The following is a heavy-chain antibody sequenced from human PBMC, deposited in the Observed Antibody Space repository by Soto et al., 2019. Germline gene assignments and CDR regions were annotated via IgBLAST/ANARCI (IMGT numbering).Heavy chain of an antibody. J-gene: IGHJ4*02. CDR1: GFTFSSYA. D-gene: IGHD3-16*01. Sequence: QVQLVESGGGVVQPGRSLRLSCAASGFTFSSYAMHWVRQAPGKGLEWVAVISYDGSNKYYADSVKGRFTISRDNSKNTLYLQMNSLRAEDTAVYYCARDQGQFWDFDYWGQGTLVTVSS. CDR3: ARDQGQFWDFDY. CDR2: ISYDGSNK. V-gene: IGHV3-30-3*01.